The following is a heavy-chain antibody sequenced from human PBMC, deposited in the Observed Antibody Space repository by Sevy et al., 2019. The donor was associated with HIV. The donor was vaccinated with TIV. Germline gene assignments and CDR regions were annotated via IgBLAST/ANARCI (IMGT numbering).Heavy chain of an antibody. CDR2: IRYDGSNK. V-gene: IGHV3-30*02. Sequence: GGSLRLSCAASGFTFSTYDMHWVRQAPGKGLEWVAYIRYDGSNKYYANSVRGRFTIARDNSKNTPYLQMNSLRAEGTAVDYCARGRKTTQEWWEELDYYYGVDVWGQGTTVTVSS. CDR3: ARGRKTTQEWWEELDYYYGVDV. J-gene: IGHJ6*02. D-gene: IGHD2-8*01. CDR1: GFTFSTYD.